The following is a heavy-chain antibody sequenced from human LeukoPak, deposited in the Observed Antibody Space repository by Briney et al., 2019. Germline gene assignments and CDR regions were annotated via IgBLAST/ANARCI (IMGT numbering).Heavy chain of an antibody. CDR3: ARVYQSTSGRAIDY. D-gene: IGHD2-2*01. J-gene: IGHJ4*02. V-gene: IGHV3-21*01. Sequence: GGSLRLSCAASGFTFSSYSMNWVRQAPGKGLEWVSSISSSSSYIYYADSVKGRFTISRDNAKNSLYLQMNSLRVDDTAIYYCARVYQSTSGRAIDYWGQGTLVTVSS. CDR2: ISSSSSYI. CDR1: GFTFSSYS.